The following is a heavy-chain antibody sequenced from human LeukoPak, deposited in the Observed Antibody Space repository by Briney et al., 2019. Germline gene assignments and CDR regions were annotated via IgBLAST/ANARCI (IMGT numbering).Heavy chain of an antibody. CDR3: AREIVGTHKSRFDP. V-gene: IGHV3-7*03. D-gene: IGHD1-26*01. Sequence: PGGSLRLSCAASGFTVSSNYMSWVRQAPGKGLEWVANINQDGTDKYYVDSVKGRFTISRDNAKNSLYLQMNSLRAEDTAVYYCAREIVGTHKSRFDPWGQGTLVTVSS. J-gene: IGHJ5*02. CDR1: GFTVSSNY. CDR2: INQDGTDK.